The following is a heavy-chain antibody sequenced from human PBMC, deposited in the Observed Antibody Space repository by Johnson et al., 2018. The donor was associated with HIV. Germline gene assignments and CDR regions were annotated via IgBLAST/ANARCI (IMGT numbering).Heavy chain of an antibody. V-gene: IGHV3-13*01. CDR2: IGTAGDT. J-gene: IGHJ3*02. Sequence: VQLLESGGGLVQPGGSLRLSCAASGFTFSRYDMHWVRQVAGKGLEWVSAIGTAGDTYYPGSVKGRFTISRENAKNTLYLQMNSLRAEDTAVYYCARYRAPFDDAFDIWGQGTMVTVSS. D-gene: IGHD1-26*01. CDR1: GFTFSRYD. CDR3: ARYRAPFDDAFDI.